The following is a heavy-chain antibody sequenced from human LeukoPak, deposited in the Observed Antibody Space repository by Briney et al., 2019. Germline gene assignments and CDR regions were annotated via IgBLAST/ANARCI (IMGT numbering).Heavy chain of an antibody. D-gene: IGHD3-22*01. J-gene: IGHJ4*02. CDR2: VSTSGGST. CDR1: GLTFSRYA. Sequence: GGSLRLSCAASGLTFSRYAMSWVRQAPGKGLEWVSGVSTSGGSTYYADSVKGRFTISRDNSKNTLHLQMNSLRAEDTAIYYCAKQAYDSPRTDFDYWGQGALVTVSS. V-gene: IGHV3-23*01. CDR3: AKQAYDSPRTDFDY.